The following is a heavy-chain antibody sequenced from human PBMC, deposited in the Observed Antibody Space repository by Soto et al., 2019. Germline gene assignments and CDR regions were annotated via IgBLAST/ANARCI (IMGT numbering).Heavy chain of an antibody. D-gene: IGHD6-19*01. CDR2: IYYSGST. V-gene: IGHV4-59*01. Sequence: SETLSRTCTVSGGSISSYYWSWIRQPPGKGLEWIGYIYYSGSTNYNPSLKSRVTISVDTSKNQFSLKLSSVTAADTAVYYCARESRAVAGTRWFDPWGQGTLVTVSS. J-gene: IGHJ5*02. CDR1: GGSISSYY. CDR3: ARESRAVAGTRWFDP.